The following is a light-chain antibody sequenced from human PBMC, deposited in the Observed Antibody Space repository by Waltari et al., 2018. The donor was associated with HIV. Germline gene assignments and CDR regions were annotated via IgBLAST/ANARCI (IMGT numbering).Light chain of an antibody. J-gene: IGLJ1*01. Sequence: QSALTQPASVSGYPGQSITISCTGTDSDVGGNNFVSWYQHQADKAPKLIIYDVKKRPPGISNRFSGSKSGNPASLTISGLQLEDEGDYYGASYTINRLYVFGVVTKVTVL. V-gene: IGLV2-14*03. CDR1: DSDVGGNNF. CDR3: ASYTINRLYV. CDR2: DVK.